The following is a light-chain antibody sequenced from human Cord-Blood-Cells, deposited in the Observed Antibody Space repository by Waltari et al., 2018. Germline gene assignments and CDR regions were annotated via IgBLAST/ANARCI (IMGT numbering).Light chain of an antibody. J-gene: IGLJ3*02. CDR3: AAWDDSLNGPV. Sequence: QSVLTQPPSASGTPGQRVTISCSGSSSNIGSNPVNWYQQLPGTAPNLPIYSNNQRPSGVPARFSGSKSGTSASLAISGLQSEDEADYYCAAWDDSLNGPVFGGGTKLTVL. CDR2: SNN. V-gene: IGLV1-44*01. CDR1: SSNIGSNP.